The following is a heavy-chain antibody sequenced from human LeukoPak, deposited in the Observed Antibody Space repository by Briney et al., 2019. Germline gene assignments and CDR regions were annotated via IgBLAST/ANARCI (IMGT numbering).Heavy chain of an antibody. CDR1: GYTFTAYY. CDR3: ARVYGVRQHPVGY. CDR2: INPDSGGT. Sequence: ASVMVSCKASGYTFTAYYMHWVRQAPGQGLEWMGWINPDSGGTNYAQKFQGRVTMTKDTSISTAYMELSRLRSDDTAVYYCARVYGVRQHPVGYWGQGTLVTVSS. V-gene: IGHV1-2*02. D-gene: IGHD2/OR15-2a*01. J-gene: IGHJ4*02.